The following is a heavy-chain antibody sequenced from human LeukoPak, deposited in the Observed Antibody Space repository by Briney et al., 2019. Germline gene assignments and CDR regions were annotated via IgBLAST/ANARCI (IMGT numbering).Heavy chain of an antibody. CDR3: ARDGDLTPAIPFDY. CDR1: GFNFDDYA. D-gene: IGHD2-2*01. CDR2: ISWNSGNI. J-gene: IGHJ4*02. V-gene: IGHV3-9*01. Sequence: PGRSLRLSCAASGFNFDDYAMHWVRQAPGKGLEWVSGISWNSGNIVYADSVKGRFTISRDNAKNSLYLQMNSLRAEDTAIYYCARDGDLTPAIPFDYWGQGTLVTVSS.